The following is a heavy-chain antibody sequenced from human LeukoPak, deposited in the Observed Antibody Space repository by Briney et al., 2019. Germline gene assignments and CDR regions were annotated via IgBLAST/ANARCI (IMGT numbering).Heavy chain of an antibody. CDR3: AKDRGYGGYYGMDV. V-gene: IGHV3-9*01. Sequence: PGGSLRLSCAASGFTFDDYAMHWVRQAPGKGLEWVSGISWNSGNIGYADSVKGRFTISRDNAKNSLYLQMNSLRAEDTALYYCAKDRGYGGYYGMDVWGQGTTVTVSS. CDR1: GFTFDDYA. D-gene: IGHD3-10*01. J-gene: IGHJ6*02. CDR2: ISWNSGNI.